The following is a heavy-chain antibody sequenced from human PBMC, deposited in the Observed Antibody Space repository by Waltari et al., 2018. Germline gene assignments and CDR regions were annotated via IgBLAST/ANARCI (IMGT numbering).Heavy chain of an antibody. CDR1: GGSISGFY. CDR3: ARGGCGDWEWFDP. J-gene: IGHJ5*02. Sequence: QVQLQESGPSLLKPSETLSLICTVSGGSISGFYWSWVRQPPGKGLDWIGYIYYTGSTNFKPSLKSRVTMSVDTSKNQFSLKLSSVTAADTAFYYCARGGCGDWEWFDPWGQGTLVTVSS. V-gene: IGHV4-59*01. CDR2: IYYTGST. D-gene: IGHD2-21*02.